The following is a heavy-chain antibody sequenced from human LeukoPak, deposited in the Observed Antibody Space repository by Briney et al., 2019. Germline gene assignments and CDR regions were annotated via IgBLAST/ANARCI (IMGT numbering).Heavy chain of an antibody. J-gene: IGHJ4*02. D-gene: IGHD1-26*01. CDR1: GFTFSDYY. CDR2: ISSSSGFT. CDR3: ARRMGAGCFDY. Sequence: GGSLRLSCAASGFTFSDYYMSWIRQAPGKGLEWLSYISSSSGFTNYADSVKGRFTISRDNAKNSLYLQMNSLRAEDTAVYYCARRMGAGCFDYWGQGTLVTVSS. V-gene: IGHV3-11*03.